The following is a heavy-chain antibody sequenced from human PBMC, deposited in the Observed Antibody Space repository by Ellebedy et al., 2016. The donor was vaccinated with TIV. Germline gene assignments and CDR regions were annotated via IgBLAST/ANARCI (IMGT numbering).Heavy chain of an antibody. J-gene: IGHJ6*02. CDR3: ARGTNVGFYYYRLDV. D-gene: IGHD2-8*01. Sequence: AASVKVSCKASGYTFTGYYMHWVRQAPGQGPEWMGWINPNSGGTNYAQKFQGWVTMTRDTSISTAYMELSRLKSDDTAVYYCARGTNVGFYYYRLDVWGQGTTVIVSS. CDR1: GYTFTGYY. V-gene: IGHV1-2*04. CDR2: INPNSGGT.